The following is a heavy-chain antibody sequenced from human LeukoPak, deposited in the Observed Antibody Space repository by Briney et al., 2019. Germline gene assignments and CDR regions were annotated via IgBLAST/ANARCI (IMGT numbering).Heavy chain of an antibody. D-gene: IGHD4-17*01. J-gene: IGHJ3*02. CDR3: ARDGMTTVTPDAFDI. CDR1: GGTFSSYA. V-gene: IGHV1-69*04. CDR2: IIPILGIA. Sequence: SVKVSCKASGGTFSSYAISWVRQAPGQGLEWMGRIIPILGIANYAQKFQGRVTITADKSTSTAYMELSSLRSEDTAVYYCARDGMTTVTPDAFDIWGQGAMVTVPS.